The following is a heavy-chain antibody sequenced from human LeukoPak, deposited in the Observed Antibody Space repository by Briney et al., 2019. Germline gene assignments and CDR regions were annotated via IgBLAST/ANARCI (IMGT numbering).Heavy chain of an antibody. J-gene: IGHJ4*02. CDR1: GYSFTSYW. V-gene: IGHV5-51*01. Sequence: PGESLKISCKGSGYSFTSYWIGWVRQMPGKGLEWMGIIYPGDSDTRYSPSFQGQVTISADKSISTAYLQWSSLKVSDTAMYYCARVPYDSSGYYWPYYFDYWGQGTLVTVSS. CDR3: ARVPYDSSGYYWPYYFDY. D-gene: IGHD3-22*01. CDR2: IYPGDSDT.